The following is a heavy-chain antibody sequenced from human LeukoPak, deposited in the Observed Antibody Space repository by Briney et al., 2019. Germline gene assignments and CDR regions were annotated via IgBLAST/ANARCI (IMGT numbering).Heavy chain of an antibody. CDR2: IRYDGSEK. J-gene: IGHJ4*02. CDR3: AREAWDLTGRAPVI. D-gene: IGHD1-14*01. V-gene: IGHV3-30*02. CDR1: GFSFRSYG. Sequence: PGGSLRLSCVASGFSFRSYGMHWVRQAPGKGLEWVATIRYDGSEKHYAELATGRFTVSRDNSKDTLYLEMNSLRAEDTAVYYCAREAWDLTGRAPVIWGQGTRVTVSS.